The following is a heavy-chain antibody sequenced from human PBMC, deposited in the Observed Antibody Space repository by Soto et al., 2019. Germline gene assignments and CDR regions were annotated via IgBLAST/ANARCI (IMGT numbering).Heavy chain of an antibody. J-gene: IGHJ6*02. CDR1: GFSLSNNG. V-gene: IGHV3-30*18. Sequence: GGSLRLSCAASGFSLSNNGMHWVRQAPGKGLEWVAVISYDGNNKYYADSVKGRFTISRDNSKNTVYLEMNNLRAEDTAMYYFAQGGSGNYLNSYYYGMDAWGQGTTVTVSS. CDR3: AQGGSGNYLNSYYYGMDA. CDR2: ISYDGNNK. D-gene: IGHD3-22*01.